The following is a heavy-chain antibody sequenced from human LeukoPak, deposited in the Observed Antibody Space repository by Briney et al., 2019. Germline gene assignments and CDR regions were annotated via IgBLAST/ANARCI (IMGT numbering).Heavy chain of an antibody. Sequence: EASVKVSCKASGYTFTGYYIHWMRQAPGQGLEWMGWMNPNRGDTSYAQKFQGRVTMTRDTPINTAYMELSGLTSDDTAVYYCARDLGYGSGSDYNRGGDYWGQGTLVTVSS. D-gene: IGHD3-10*01. V-gene: IGHV1-2*02. CDR1: GYTFTGYY. CDR2: MNPNRGDT. CDR3: ARDLGYGSGSDYNRGGDY. J-gene: IGHJ4*02.